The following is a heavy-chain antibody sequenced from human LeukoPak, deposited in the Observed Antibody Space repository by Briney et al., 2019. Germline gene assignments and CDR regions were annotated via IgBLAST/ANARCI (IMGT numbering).Heavy chain of an antibody. CDR3: ATGDWTSLDP. J-gene: IGHJ5*02. CDR1: GYTFTDYY. D-gene: IGHD1-1*01. V-gene: IGHV1-69-2*01. Sequence: ASVKVSCKVSGYTFTDYYMHWVQQAPGKGLEWMGLVDPEDGETIYAEKFQGRVTITADTSTDTAYMELSSLRSEDTAVYYCATGDWTSLDPWGQRTLVTVSS. CDR2: VDPEDGET.